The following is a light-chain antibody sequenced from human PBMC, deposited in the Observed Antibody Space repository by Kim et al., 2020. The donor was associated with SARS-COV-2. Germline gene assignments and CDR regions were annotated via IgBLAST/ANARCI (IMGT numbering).Light chain of an antibody. J-gene: IGKJ1*01. Sequence: CPGERAALSCRASQSVSSNLAWYQQKPGQAPRLLFYGASTRATGIPARFSGSGSGTEFTLTISSLQSEDFAVYYCQHYNNWPPWTFGQGTKVDIK. CDR3: QHYNNWPPWT. CDR2: GAS. CDR1: QSVSSN. V-gene: IGKV3-15*01.